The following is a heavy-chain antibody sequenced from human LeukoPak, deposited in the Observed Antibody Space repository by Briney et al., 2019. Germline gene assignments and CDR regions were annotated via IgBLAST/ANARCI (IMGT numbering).Heavy chain of an antibody. CDR2: ISTDGNDK. CDR1: GFTFSSYG. Sequence: GRSLRLSCAASGFTFSSYGIHWVRQAPGKGLEWVAVISTDGNDKYYADSVKGRFSISRDNSKSTLYLQMNSLRAEDTAVYYCAKDRTRRGADYCFDYWGQGTLVTVSS. V-gene: IGHV3-30*18. CDR3: AKDRTRRGADYCFDY. J-gene: IGHJ4*02. D-gene: IGHD3-10*01.